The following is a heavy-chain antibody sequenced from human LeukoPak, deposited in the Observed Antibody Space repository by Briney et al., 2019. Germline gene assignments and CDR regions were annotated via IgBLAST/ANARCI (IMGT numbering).Heavy chain of an antibody. J-gene: IGHJ6*04. D-gene: IGHD2-2*02. Sequence: GGSLRLSCAASGFTFSSYNMNWVRQAPGKGLEWVSSIRSSTYIYYADSVKGRFTISRDNAKNSLYLQMNSLRAEDTAVYYCARTLGCSSTSCYTGYYYYGMDVWGKGTTVTVSS. CDR2: IRSSTYI. V-gene: IGHV3-21*01. CDR3: ARTLGCSSTSCYTGYYYYGMDV. CDR1: GFTFSSYN.